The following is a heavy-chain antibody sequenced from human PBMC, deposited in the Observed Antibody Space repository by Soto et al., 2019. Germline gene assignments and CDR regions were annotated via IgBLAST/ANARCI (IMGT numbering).Heavy chain of an antibody. V-gene: IGHV3-15*01. Sequence: GESLKISCAASGFTFSNAWMSWVRQAPGKGLEWVGRIKSKTDGGTTDYAAPVKGRFTISRDDSKNTLYLQMNSLKTEDTAVYYCTTDLPLAYCGGDCYSKIQGYFDYWGQGTLVTVSS. D-gene: IGHD2-21*02. CDR2: IKSKTDGGTT. J-gene: IGHJ4*02. CDR3: TTDLPLAYCGGDCYSKIQGYFDY. CDR1: GFTFSNAW.